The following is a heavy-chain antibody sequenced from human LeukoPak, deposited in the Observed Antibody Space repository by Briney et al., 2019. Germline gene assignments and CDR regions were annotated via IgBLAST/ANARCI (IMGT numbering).Heavy chain of an antibody. J-gene: IGHJ4*02. CDR3: ARDAIYSGGTPLYCFDY. CDR2: ISSSSSSI. Sequence: GGSLRLSCAASGFTFSSYSMNWVRQAPGKGLEWVSSISSSSSSIYYADSVKGRFTISRDNARNSLYLQMNSLRAEDTAVYYCARDAIYSGGTPLYCFDYWGQGTLVTVSS. CDR1: GFTFSSYS. V-gene: IGHV3-21*01. D-gene: IGHD2-15*01.